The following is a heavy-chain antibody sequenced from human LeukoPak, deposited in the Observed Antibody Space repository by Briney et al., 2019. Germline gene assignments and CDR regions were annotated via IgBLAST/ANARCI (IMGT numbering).Heavy chain of an antibody. V-gene: IGHV3-21*01. CDR2: ISSSSSYI. Sequence: GGSLRLSCAASGFTFSSYSMNWVRQAPGKGLEWVSSISSSSSYIYYADSVKGRFTISRDNANNSLYLQMNSLRAEDTAVYYCARVGHGQWLVRAVYNWFDPWGQGTLVTVSS. CDR1: GFTFSSYS. CDR3: ARVGHGQWLVRAVYNWFDP. D-gene: IGHD6-19*01. J-gene: IGHJ5*02.